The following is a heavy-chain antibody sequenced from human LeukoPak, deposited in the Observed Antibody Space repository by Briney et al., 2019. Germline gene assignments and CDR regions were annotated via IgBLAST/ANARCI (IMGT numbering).Heavy chain of an antibody. Sequence: ASETLSLTCTVSGYSISSGYYWGWIRQPPGKGLEWIGSIYHSGSTYYNPSLKSRVTISVDTSKNQFSLKLNSVTAADTAVYYCARDYYGHYYMDVWGKGTTVTISS. CDR1: GYSISSGYY. J-gene: IGHJ6*03. D-gene: IGHD3-10*01. CDR2: IYHSGST. V-gene: IGHV4-38-2*02. CDR3: ARDYYGHYYMDV.